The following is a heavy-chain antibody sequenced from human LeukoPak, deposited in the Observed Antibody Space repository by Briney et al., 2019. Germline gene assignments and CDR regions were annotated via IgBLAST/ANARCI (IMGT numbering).Heavy chain of an antibody. CDR3: ARLMSVTAYYYGSGTYYFDY. Sequence: PSETLSLTCTVSGGSISSGGYYWSWLRQHPGQGLEWIGYIYYSGSTYYNPSLKSRVTISVDTSKNQFSLKLSSVTAADTAVYYCARLMSVTAYYYGSGTYYFDYWGQGTLVTVSS. CDR1: GGSISSGGYY. V-gene: IGHV4-31*03. D-gene: IGHD3-10*01. CDR2: IYYSGST. J-gene: IGHJ4*02.